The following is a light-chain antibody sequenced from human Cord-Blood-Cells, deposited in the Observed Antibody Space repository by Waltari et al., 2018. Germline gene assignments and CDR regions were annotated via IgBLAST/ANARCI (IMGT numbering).Light chain of an antibody. CDR1: QSVLYSSNNKNY. Sequence: DIVMTQSPDSVAVCLGEMGTINSKSSQSVLYSSNNKNYLAWYQQKPGQPPKLLIYWASTRESGVPDRFSGSGSGTDFTLTISSLQAEDVAVYYCQQYYSTPRTFGQGTKLEIK. CDR3: QQYYSTPRT. CDR2: WAS. J-gene: IGKJ2*01. V-gene: IGKV4-1*01.